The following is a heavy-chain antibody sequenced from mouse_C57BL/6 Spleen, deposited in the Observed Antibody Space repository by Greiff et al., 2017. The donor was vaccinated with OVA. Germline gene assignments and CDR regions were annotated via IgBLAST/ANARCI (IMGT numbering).Heavy chain of an antibody. CDR3: AKRADCGYDEGLFDY. J-gene: IGHJ2*01. CDR1: GYTFTGYW. V-gene: IGHV1-9*01. Sequence: QVQLQQSGAELMKPGASVKLSCKASGYTFTGYWIEWVKQRPGHGLEWIGEILPGSGSTDYNEKFKGKATFTADTSSNTAYMQLCSLTTQDSAIYYAAKRADCGYDEGLFDYWGQGTTLTVSS. D-gene: IGHD2-2*01. CDR2: ILPGSGST.